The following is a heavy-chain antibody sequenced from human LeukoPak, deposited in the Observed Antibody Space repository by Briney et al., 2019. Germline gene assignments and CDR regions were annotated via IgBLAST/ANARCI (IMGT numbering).Heavy chain of an antibody. J-gene: IGHJ4*02. D-gene: IGHD1-26*01. CDR1: GGSISSSSSY. V-gene: IGHV4-39*01. CDR3: ARHNNHWELADY. CDR2: IYYSGST. Sequence: PSETLSLTCTVSGGSISSSSSYWGWIRQPPGRGLEWIGSIYYSGSTYYNPSLKSRVTISVDTSKNQFSLKLSSVTAADTAVYYCARHNNHWELADYWGQGTLVTVSS.